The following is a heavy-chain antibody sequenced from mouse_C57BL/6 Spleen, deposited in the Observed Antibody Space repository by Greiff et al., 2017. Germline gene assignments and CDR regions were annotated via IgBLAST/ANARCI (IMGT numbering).Heavy chain of an antibody. CDR3: ARGSGTRGSFDY. D-gene: IGHD4-1*01. CDR2: ISDGGSYT. V-gene: IGHV5-4*01. CDR1: GFTFSSYA. J-gene: IGHJ2*01. Sequence: EVQVVESGGGLVKPGGSLKLSCAASGFTFSSYAMSWVRQTPEKRLEWVATISDGGSYTYYPDNVKGRFTISRDNAKNNLYLQMSHLKSEDTAMYYCARGSGTRGSFDYWGQGTTLTVSS.